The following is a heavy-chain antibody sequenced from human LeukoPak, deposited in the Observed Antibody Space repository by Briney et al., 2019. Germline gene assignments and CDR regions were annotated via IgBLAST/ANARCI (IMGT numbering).Heavy chain of an antibody. CDR2: ISGNNGNT. J-gene: IGHJ4*02. CDR1: GYTFSSYG. V-gene: IGHV1-18*01. CDR3: ARGRAAGTFWLDY. Sequence: ASVKVSCKASGYTFSSYGISWVRQAPGQGLEWMGWISGNNGNTNYAQKFQGRVTMTTDTSTSTAYMELRSLRSDDTAVYYCARGRAAGTFWLDYWGQGTLVTVSS. D-gene: IGHD6-13*01.